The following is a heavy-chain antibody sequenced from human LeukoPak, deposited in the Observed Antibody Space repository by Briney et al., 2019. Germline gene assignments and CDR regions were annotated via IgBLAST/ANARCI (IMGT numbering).Heavy chain of an antibody. Sequence: SETLSLTCTVSGGSISSYYWSWIRQPPGKGLEWIGSIYYPGSTHYNPSLKSRVIISVDTSKNQFSLKVTSVTAADTAVYYCAKDPSITIFGGADYWGQGTLVTVSS. CDR1: GGSISSYY. D-gene: IGHD3-3*01. CDR2: IYYPGST. J-gene: IGHJ4*02. V-gene: IGHV4-59*05. CDR3: AKDPSITIFGGADY.